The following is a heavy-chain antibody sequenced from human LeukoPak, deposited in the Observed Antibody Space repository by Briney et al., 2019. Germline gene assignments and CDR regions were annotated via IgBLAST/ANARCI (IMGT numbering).Heavy chain of an antibody. V-gene: IGHV3-48*02. CDR1: GFTFSTYS. Sequence: GGSLRLSCAASGFTFSTYSMHWVRQAPGKGLGWVSYISSRSSTIYYADSVRGRFTISRDNAKNSLYLQMNSLRDEDTAVYYCARAIAVAGSYNWFDPWGQGTLVTVSS. CDR2: ISSRSSTI. J-gene: IGHJ5*02. CDR3: ARAIAVAGSYNWFDP. D-gene: IGHD6-19*01.